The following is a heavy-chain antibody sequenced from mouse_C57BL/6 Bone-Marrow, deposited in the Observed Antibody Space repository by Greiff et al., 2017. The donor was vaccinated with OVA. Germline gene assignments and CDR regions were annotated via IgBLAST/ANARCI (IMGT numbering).Heavy chain of an antibody. D-gene: IGHD2-3*01. V-gene: IGHV14-2*01. J-gene: IGHJ4*01. CDR1: GFNIKDYY. CDR3: ARPGGYDG. CDR2: IDPEDGAT. Sequence: EVKLMESGAELVKPGASVTLSCTASGFNIKDYYMHWVKQRTEQGLEWIGRIDPEDGATKYAPQFPGKAPIAADTSTNTAYLQLSSLTSEDTAVYYCARPGGYDGWGQGTSVTVSS.